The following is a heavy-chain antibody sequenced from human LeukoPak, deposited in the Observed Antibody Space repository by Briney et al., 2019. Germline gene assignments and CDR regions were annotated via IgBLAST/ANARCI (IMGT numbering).Heavy chain of an antibody. CDR1: GFIFEDYT. Sequence: GGSLRLSCAASGFIFEDYTMHWVRQVPGKTLEWVSLVNWHGTTYYADSLKGRFIISRDNSKNSLYLQMDSLRTEDTALYYCAKDLSYESSGSVIDNWGLGTLVTVSS. CDR3: AKDLSYESSGSVIDN. CDR2: VNWHGTT. D-gene: IGHD3-22*01. V-gene: IGHV3-43*01. J-gene: IGHJ4*02.